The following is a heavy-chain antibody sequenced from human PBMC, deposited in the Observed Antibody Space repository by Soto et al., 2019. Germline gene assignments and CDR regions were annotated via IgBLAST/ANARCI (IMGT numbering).Heavy chain of an antibody. CDR1: GFSFTGYY. CDR3: AKDLTRQLAYWLDP. CDR2: INAHSGGT. D-gene: IGHD6-6*01. J-gene: IGHJ5*02. Sequence: ASVKVSCKASGFSFTGYYIHWLLQAPGQGLEWMGWINAHSGGTEYAQKFQGRVTLTRDTSIATAYLTLTSLTSDDTALYYCAKDLTRQLAYWLDPWGQGTQVTVSS. V-gene: IGHV1-2*02.